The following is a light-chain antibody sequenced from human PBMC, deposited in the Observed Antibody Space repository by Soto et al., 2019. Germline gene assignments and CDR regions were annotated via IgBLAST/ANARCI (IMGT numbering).Light chain of an antibody. CDR1: SGSIANNF. V-gene: IGLV6-57*03. CDR2: EDS. CDR3: QSYDIKNVI. Sequence: NFMLTQPHSVSEAPGKTVTLSCTRSSGSIANNFVQWYQQRPGRAPTTVIYEDSRRPSGVSDRFSGSIDRSSNSASLSISGLTTEDEADYYCQSYDIKNVIFGGGTQLTVL. J-gene: IGLJ2*01.